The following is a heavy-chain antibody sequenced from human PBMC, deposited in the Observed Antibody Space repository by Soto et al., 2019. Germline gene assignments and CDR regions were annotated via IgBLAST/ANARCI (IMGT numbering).Heavy chain of an antibody. Sequence: ASVKVSCKVSGYTLTELSMHWVRQAPGKGLEWMGGFDPEDGETIYAQKFQGRVTMTEDTSTDTAYMELSSLRSEDTAVYYCAITMVRGVIITSYGMDVWGQGTTVTVSS. CDR2: FDPEDGET. CDR1: GYTLTELS. D-gene: IGHD3-10*01. J-gene: IGHJ6*02. V-gene: IGHV1-24*01. CDR3: AITMVRGVIITSYGMDV.